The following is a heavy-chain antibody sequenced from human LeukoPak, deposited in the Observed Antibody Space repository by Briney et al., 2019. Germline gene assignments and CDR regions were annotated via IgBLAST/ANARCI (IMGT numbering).Heavy chain of an antibody. J-gene: IGHJ3*01. CDR1: GGSISSGDYY. CDR3: ARDLQGTL. Sequence: NPSETLSLTCTVSGGSISSGDYYWSWIRQPPGKGLEWIGYIYHSGSTYYNPSLKSRVTISVDRSKNQFSLKLSSVTAADMAVYYCARDLQGTLWGQGTMVTVSS. D-gene: IGHD3-10*01. V-gene: IGHV4-30-2*01. CDR2: IYHSGST.